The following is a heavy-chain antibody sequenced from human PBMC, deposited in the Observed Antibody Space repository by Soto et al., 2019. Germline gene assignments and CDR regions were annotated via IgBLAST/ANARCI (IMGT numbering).Heavy chain of an antibody. J-gene: IGHJ4*02. D-gene: IGHD3-22*01. CDR1: GGSINGGDYH. Sequence: SETLSLTCTVSGGSINGGDYHWTWIRQTPGKGLEWIGAIYYSGSTYYNPSLKSRIRISVDTSMNQFSLKLSSVTAADTAVYYCARGSVDTVASSGFYVYWGQGTPVTVFS. CDR2: IYYSGST. V-gene: IGHV4-30-4*01. CDR3: ARGSVDTVASSGFYVY.